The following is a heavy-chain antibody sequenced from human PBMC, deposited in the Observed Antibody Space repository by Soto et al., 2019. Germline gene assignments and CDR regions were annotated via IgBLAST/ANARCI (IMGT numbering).Heavy chain of an antibody. CDR1: GGSISSYY. D-gene: IGHD3-10*01. Sequence: ETLSLTCTVSGGSISSYYWSWIRQPPGKGLEWIGYIYYSGSTNYNPSLKSRVTISVDTSKNQFSLKLSSVTAADTAVYYCARGFGVSNGWLDPWGQGTLVTVSS. J-gene: IGHJ5*02. V-gene: IGHV4-59*01. CDR2: IYYSGST. CDR3: ARGFGVSNGWLDP.